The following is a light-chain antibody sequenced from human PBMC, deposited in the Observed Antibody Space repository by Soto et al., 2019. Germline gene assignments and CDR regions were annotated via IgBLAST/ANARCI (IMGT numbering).Light chain of an antibody. J-gene: IGLJ1*01. CDR3: SSYTSSNTFYV. Sequence: QSVLTKPASVSGSPGQSITISCTGTSSDVGGYYYVSWYQHHPGKAPKLMIYQVSNRPSGVSNRFSGSKSGNTASLTISGLQAEDEADYYCSSYTSSNTFYVFGTGTKLTVL. V-gene: IGLV2-14*01. CDR2: QVS. CDR1: SSDVGGYYY.